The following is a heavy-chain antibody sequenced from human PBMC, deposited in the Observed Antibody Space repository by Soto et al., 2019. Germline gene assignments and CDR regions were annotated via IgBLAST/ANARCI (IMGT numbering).Heavy chain of an antibody. D-gene: IGHD3-22*01. V-gene: IGHV3-23*01. CDR3: AKKGYYDTSGYPIRYFDY. CDR2: ITDSGGSR. Sequence: ITDSGGSRDYADSVKGRFTISRDNSKNTLYLQMNSLRAEDTAVYYCAKKGYYDTSGYPIRYFDYWGQGTLVTVSS. J-gene: IGHJ4*02.